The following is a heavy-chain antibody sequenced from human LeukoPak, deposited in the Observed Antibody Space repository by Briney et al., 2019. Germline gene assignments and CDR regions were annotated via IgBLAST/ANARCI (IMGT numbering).Heavy chain of an antibody. J-gene: IGHJ4*02. CDR2: ISYDGSDK. CDR1: GFIFGDHY. Sequence: GESLRLSCAASGFIFGDHYMHWVRQAPGKGLEWVAVISYDGSDKCYADSVKGRFTISRDNSKNTLYLQMNSLRAEDTAVYYCAKDATTVTTGYYFDYWGQGTLVTVSS. V-gene: IGHV3-30*18. D-gene: IGHD4-17*01. CDR3: AKDATTVTTGYYFDY.